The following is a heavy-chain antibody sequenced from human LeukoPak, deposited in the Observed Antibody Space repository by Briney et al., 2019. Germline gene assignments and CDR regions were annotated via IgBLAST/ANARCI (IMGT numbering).Heavy chain of an antibody. V-gene: IGHV3-30*18. D-gene: IGHD3-22*01. CDR3: AKDVGWLGAFDI. J-gene: IGHJ3*02. CDR1: GFTFSSYG. CDR2: ISYDGSNK. Sequence: GGSLRLSCAASGFTFSSYGMHWVRQAPGKGLEWVAVISYDGSNKYYADSVKGRFTISRDNSKNTLYLQMNSLRAEDTAVYYCAKDVGWLGAFDIWGXXTMVTVSS.